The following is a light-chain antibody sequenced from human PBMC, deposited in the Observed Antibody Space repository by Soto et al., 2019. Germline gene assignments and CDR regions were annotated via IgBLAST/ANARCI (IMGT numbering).Light chain of an antibody. J-gene: IGKJ4*01. V-gene: IGKV3-11*01. CDR2: DAS. CDR1: QSVTSF. CDR3: QQRTSWPPALS. Sequence: EIVLTQSPATLSFSPGEIATLSCRASQSVTSFLAWYQQKPGQTPRLLIYDASKRATGIPVRFSGSGSGTDFPLTISRLEPEDFAVYYCQQRTSWPPALSFGGGTNVEI.